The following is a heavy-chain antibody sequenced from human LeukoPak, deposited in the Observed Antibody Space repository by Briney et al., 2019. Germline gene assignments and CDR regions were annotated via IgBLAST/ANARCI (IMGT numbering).Heavy chain of an antibody. Sequence: GGSLRLSCAASAFTFSSYAMSWVRQAPGKGVEWVSASAGADSTYYADSVQGRFTISRDNSKNTLYLQMSGLRAEDTAVYFCARGAYGDYDSWGQGTLVTVSS. D-gene: IGHD4-17*01. J-gene: IGHJ5*01. CDR1: AFTFSSYA. V-gene: IGHV3-23*01. CDR3: ARGAYGDYDS. CDR2: SAGADST.